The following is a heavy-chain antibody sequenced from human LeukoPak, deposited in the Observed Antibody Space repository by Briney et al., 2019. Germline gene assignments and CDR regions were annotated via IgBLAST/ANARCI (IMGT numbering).Heavy chain of an antibody. CDR1: GFTFSSYE. V-gene: IGHV3-48*03. Sequence: QPGGSLRLSCAVSGFTFSSYEMNSVRQAPGKGLEWVSYISSSGFNIYYADSVKGRFTISRDNAKNSLYLQMNSLRAEDTAVYYCAGQSRLGYCSGGSCYSQPFDPWGQGTLVTVSS. CDR2: ISSSGFNI. J-gene: IGHJ5*02. CDR3: AGQSRLGYCSGGSCYSQPFDP. D-gene: IGHD2-15*01.